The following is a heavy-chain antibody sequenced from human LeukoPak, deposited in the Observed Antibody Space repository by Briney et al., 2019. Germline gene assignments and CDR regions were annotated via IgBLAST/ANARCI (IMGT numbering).Heavy chain of an antibody. V-gene: IGHV1-69*13. Sequence: GASVKVSCKASGGTFSSYAISWVRQAPGQGLEWMGGIIPIFGTANYAQKFQGRVTITADESTSTAYMELSSLRSEDTAVHYCAGCGGDCYHDAFDIWGQGTMATVFS. CDR2: IIPIFGTA. J-gene: IGHJ3*02. D-gene: IGHD2-21*02. CDR3: AGCGGDCYHDAFDI. CDR1: GGTFSSYA.